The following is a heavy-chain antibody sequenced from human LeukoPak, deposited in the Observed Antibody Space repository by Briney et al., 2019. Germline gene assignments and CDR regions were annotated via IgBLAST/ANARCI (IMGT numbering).Heavy chain of an antibody. J-gene: IGHJ6*02. CDR3: ARGGGLDV. V-gene: IGHV3-23*01. Sequence: PGGSLRLSCAASGFTFTSYAMTWVRQAPGKGLEWVSSISGGGGSTYYADSVKGRFTIFTDNAKNSLYLQMSNLRAEDTAVYFCARGGGLDVWGQGATVTVSS. D-gene: IGHD3-16*01. CDR2: ISGGGGST. CDR1: GFTFTSYA.